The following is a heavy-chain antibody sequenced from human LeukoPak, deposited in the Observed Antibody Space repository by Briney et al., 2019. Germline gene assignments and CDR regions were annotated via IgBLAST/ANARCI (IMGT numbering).Heavy chain of an antibody. V-gene: IGHV1-8*01. J-gene: IGHJ4*02. CDR2: MNPNSGNT. D-gene: IGHD6-25*01. CDR3: ARGRTMYSSAVLYY. Sequence: ASVKVSCKASGYTFTSYDINWVRQATGQGVERMGWMNPNSGNTGYAQKFQGRVTMTRNTSISTAYVELSSLRSEDTAVYYCARGRTMYSSAVLYYWGQGTLVTVSS. CDR1: GYTFTSYD.